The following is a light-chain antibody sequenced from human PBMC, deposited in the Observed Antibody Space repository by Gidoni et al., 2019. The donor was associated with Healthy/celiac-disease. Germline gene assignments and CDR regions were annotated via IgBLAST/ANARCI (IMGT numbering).Light chain of an antibody. J-gene: IGKJ1*01. V-gene: IGKV1-9*01. CDR2: AAS. Sequence: IQLTQSPSFLSASVGDRVTITYRASQGISSYLAWYQQKPGKAPKLLIYAASTLQSGVPSRFSGSGSGTEFTLTISSLQPEDFATYYCQQLNSYRWTFGQGTKVEIK. CDR1: QGISSY. CDR3: QQLNSYRWT.